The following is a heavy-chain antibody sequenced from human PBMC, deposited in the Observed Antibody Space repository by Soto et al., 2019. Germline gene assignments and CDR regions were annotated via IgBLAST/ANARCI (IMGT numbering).Heavy chain of an antibody. J-gene: IGHJ6*03. CDR1: GFTFSSYW. Sequence: GGSLRLSCAASGFTFSSYWMSWVRQAPGKGLEWVANIKQDGSEKYYVDSVKGRFTISSDNAKNSLYLQMNSLRAEDTAVYYCARVDGDHYYYYYYMDVWGKGTTVTVSS. CDR2: IKQDGSEK. V-gene: IGHV3-7*01. D-gene: IGHD4-17*01. CDR3: ARVDGDHYYYYYYMDV.